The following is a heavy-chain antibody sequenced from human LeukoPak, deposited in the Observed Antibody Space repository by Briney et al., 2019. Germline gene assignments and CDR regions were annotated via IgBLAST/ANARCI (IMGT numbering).Heavy chain of an antibody. CDR3: ARDRAYQYFDY. CDR1: GFTFSSYA. CDR2: ISYDGSNK. Sequence: GSLRLSCAASGFTFSSYAMHWVRQAPGKGLEWVAVISYDGSNKYYADSVEGRFTISRDNSKNTLYLQMNSLRADDTAVYYCARDRAYQYFDYWGQGTLVTVSS. J-gene: IGHJ4*02. D-gene: IGHD2-2*01. V-gene: IGHV3-30-3*01.